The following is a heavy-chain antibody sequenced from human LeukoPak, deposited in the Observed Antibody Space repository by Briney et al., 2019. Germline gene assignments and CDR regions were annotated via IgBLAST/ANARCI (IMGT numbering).Heavy chain of an antibody. CDR3: ARDQVPGQY. V-gene: IGHV3-23*01. CDR1: GFTFSSYA. Sequence: GESLRLSCAASGFTFSSYAMSWVRQAPGKGLEWVSAISGSGGSTFYADSVKGRFTISRDNSKNTLYLQMNILRAEDTAVYYCARDQVPGQYWGQGTLVTVSS. CDR2: ISGSGGST. J-gene: IGHJ4*02.